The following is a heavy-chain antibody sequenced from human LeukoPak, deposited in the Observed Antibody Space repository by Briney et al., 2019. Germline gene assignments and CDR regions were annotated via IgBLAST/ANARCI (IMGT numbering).Heavy chain of an antibody. CDR1: GFTFSSYA. V-gene: IGHV3-30-3*01. D-gene: IGHD6-19*01. CDR3: ARDSSGYLDY. CDR2: ISYDGSNK. J-gene: IGHJ4*02. Sequence: PGRSLRLSCAASGFTFSSYAMHWVRQAPGKGLEWVAVISYDGSNKYYADSVKGRFTISRDNSKNTLYLQMNSLRAGDTAVYYCARDSSGYLDYWGQGTLVTVSS.